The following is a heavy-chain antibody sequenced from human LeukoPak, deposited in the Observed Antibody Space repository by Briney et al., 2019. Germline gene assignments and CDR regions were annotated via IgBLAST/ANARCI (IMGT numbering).Heavy chain of an antibody. V-gene: IGHV3-21*01. Sequence: PGGSLRLSCAASGFTFSSYSMNWVRQAPGKGLEWVSSISSSSSYIYYADSVKGRFTISRDNAKNSLYLQMNSLRAEDTAVYYCAREIGGWYYYYYYMDVWGKGTTVTISS. CDR2: ISSSSSYI. CDR1: GFTFSSYS. CDR3: AREIGGWYYYYYYMDV. J-gene: IGHJ6*03. D-gene: IGHD6-19*01.